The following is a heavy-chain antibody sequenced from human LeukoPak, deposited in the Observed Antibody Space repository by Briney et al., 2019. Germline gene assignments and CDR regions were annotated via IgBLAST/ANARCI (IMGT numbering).Heavy chain of an antibody. Sequence: GGSLRLPCAASGFTLSGYWMSWVRQAPGKGLEWVANIKEDGSETYYVDSVKGRFTIPRDNAKNSLYLHMNSLTAEDTAMYYCARDWVAGVPFDAFDIWGQGTMVSVSS. CDR3: ARDWVAGVPFDAFDI. D-gene: IGHD3-10*01. J-gene: IGHJ3*02. V-gene: IGHV3-7*01. CDR1: GFTLSGYW. CDR2: IKEDGSET.